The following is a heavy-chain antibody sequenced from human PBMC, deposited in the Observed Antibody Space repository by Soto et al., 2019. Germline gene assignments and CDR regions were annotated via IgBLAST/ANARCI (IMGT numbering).Heavy chain of an antibody. D-gene: IGHD3-10*01. Sequence: EVQLVESGGGLAQPGGSLRLSCAASEFTFSSDWMHWVRQAPGKGLVWVSRINTDGRGTSYADSVKGRFTISRDNAKNTLYLQMNSLRAEDTAVYYCARDRPGSQSYFDYWGQGNMVTVSS. CDR1: EFTFSSDW. V-gene: IGHV3-74*01. CDR2: INTDGRGT. CDR3: ARDRPGSQSYFDY. J-gene: IGHJ4*02.